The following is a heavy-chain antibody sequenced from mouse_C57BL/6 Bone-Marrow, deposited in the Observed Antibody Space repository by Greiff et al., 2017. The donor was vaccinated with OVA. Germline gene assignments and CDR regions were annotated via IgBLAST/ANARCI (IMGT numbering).Heavy chain of an antibody. V-gene: IGHV1-78*01. Sequence: QVQLKQSDAELVKPGASVKISCKASGYTFTDHTIHWMKQRPEQGLEWIGYIYPRDGSTKYNEKFKGKATLTADKSSSTAYMRLNSLTSEDSAVYFCARRGLRPCGYYAMDYWGQGTSVTVSS. CDR1: GYTFTDHT. CDR2: IYPRDGST. D-gene: IGHD2-2*01. J-gene: IGHJ4*01. CDR3: ARRGLRPCGYYAMDY.